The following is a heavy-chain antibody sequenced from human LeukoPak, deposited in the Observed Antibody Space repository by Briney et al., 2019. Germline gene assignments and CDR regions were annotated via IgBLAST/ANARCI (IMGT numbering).Heavy chain of an antibody. Sequence: SETLSLTCAVYGGSFSGYYWSWIRQPPGKGLEWIGYIYYSGTTNYNPSLKSRVTISVDTSKNQFSLKLTSVTAADTAVYYCARVSWFPGTSYYYMDVWGKGTTVTVSS. J-gene: IGHJ6*03. D-gene: IGHD1-1*01. CDR2: IYYSGTT. CDR3: ARVSWFPGTSYYYMDV. V-gene: IGHV4-59*01. CDR1: GGSFSGYY.